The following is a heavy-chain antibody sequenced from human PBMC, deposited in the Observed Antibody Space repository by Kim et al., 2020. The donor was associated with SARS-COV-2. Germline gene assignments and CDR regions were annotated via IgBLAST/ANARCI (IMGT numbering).Heavy chain of an antibody. CDR3: ARVYTVVTPGAFDI. V-gene: IGHV4-59*01. D-gene: IGHD2-21*02. Sequence: NPSRKSRVTISVDTSKNQFSLKLSAVTAADTAVYYCARVYTVVTPGAFDIWGQGTMVTVSS. J-gene: IGHJ3*02.